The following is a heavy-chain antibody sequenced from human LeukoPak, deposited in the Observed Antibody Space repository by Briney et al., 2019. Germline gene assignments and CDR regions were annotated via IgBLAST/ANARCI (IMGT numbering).Heavy chain of an antibody. CDR3: ARDRWYDKSDYYYNLDH. J-gene: IGHJ4*02. V-gene: IGHV1-18*01. CDR2: ISGYNGET. Sequence: ASVKVSCKASGYTFSNYGISWVRQAPGQRLEWMGWISGYNGETNNAQKLQGRVTMTTDTSASTAYMELRSLRSDDTAVYYCARDRWYDKSDYYYNLDHWGQGTLVTVSS. D-gene: IGHD3-22*01. CDR1: GYTFSNYG.